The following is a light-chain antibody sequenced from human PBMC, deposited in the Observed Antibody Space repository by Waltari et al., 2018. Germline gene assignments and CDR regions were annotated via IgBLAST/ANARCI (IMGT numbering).Light chain of an antibody. Sequence: MTLSPSAFSASVQGTVTLSCRASQNIYYNLAWYQQKPGKAPELLIYAASSLQSGFPSRFSGSGSGTEFTLTITTLQPEDSAIYFCQHYYDNPPIFDQGTKVEI. V-gene: IGKV1-6*02. CDR2: AAS. CDR3: QHYYDNPPI. CDR1: QNIYYN. J-gene: IGKJ2*01.